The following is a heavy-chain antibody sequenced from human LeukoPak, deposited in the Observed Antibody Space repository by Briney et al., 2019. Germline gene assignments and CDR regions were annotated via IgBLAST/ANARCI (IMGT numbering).Heavy chain of an antibody. CDR1: GFTFSSYW. Sequence: GGSLRLSCAASGFTFSSYWMHWVCQAPGKGLVWVSRIDSDGSSTTYADSVKGRFTISRDNAKNTLYLQMNSLRAEDTAVYYCARDSIAVAGDFDYWGQGTLVTVSS. V-gene: IGHV3-74*01. CDR3: ARDSIAVAGDFDY. CDR2: IDSDGSST. D-gene: IGHD6-19*01. J-gene: IGHJ4*02.